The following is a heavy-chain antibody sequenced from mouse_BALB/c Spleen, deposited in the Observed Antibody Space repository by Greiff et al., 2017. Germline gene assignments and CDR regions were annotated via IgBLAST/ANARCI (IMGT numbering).Heavy chain of an antibody. V-gene: IGHV5-17*02. CDR3: ARPNWESSFAY. CDR1: GFTFSSFG. Sequence: DVKLVESGGGLVQPGGSRKLSCAASGFTFSSFGMHWVRQAPEKGLEWVAYISSGSSTIYYADTVKGRFTISRDNPKNTLFLQMTSLRSEDTAMYYCARPNWESSFAYWGQGTLVTVSA. D-gene: IGHD4-1*01. J-gene: IGHJ3*01. CDR2: ISSGSSTI.